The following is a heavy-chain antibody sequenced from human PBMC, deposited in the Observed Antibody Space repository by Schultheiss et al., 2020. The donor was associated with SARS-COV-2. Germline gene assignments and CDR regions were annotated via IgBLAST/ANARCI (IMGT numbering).Heavy chain of an antibody. CDR2: ISNVDIIT. V-gene: IGHV3-23*01. J-gene: IGHJ3*02. CDR1: GFTFSNYA. D-gene: IGHD3-10*01. CDR3: AKERVLRGSIISAFDI. Sequence: GGSLRLSCAASGFTFSNYAMNWVRQAPGKGLEWVSGISNVDIITDYAGSVKGRFTISRDNSKNTLYLQMNSLRAEDTAVYYCAKERVLRGSIISAFDIWGQGTMVTVSS.